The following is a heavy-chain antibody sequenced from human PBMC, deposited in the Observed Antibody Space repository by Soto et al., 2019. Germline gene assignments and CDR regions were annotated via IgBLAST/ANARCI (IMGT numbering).Heavy chain of an antibody. CDR1: DGSFSCYY. Sequence: PSETLSLTCGVYDGSFSCYYLTWIRQPPGTGLEWIGEVNHSGSTNYNPSLKSRVTISVDTSKNQFSLKLTSVTAADTAVYYCARDKITGLFDYWGQGTLVTVSS. V-gene: IGHV4-34*01. CDR3: ARDKITGLFDY. J-gene: IGHJ4*02. CDR2: VNHSGST. D-gene: IGHD2-8*02.